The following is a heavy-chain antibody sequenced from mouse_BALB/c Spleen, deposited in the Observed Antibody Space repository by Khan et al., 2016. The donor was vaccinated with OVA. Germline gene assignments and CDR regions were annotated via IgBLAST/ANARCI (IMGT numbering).Heavy chain of an antibody. Sequence: LQQSGPELEKPGASVKISCKASGYSFTGYNMNWVKQSNGKSLEWIGNIDPSYGGATYNQKFKGKATLTVDKSSSTAYMQLKSLTSEDSAVYYCTREYGNYVRYYFDYWGQGTTLTVSS. CDR2: IDPSYGGA. CDR3: TREYGNYVRYYFDY. CDR1: GYSFTGYN. J-gene: IGHJ2*01. D-gene: IGHD2-10*02. V-gene: IGHV1-39*01.